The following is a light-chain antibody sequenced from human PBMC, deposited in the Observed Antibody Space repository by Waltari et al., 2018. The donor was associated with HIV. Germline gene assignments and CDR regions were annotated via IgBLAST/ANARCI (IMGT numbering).Light chain of an antibody. CDR1: SSTIGAGYD. Sequence: QSVLTQPPSVSAAPGQRVTISCPGSSSTIGAGYDVHWNQQLPGTAPNPLIHGNSNRPSGVPDRCSGSKSGTSASLAITGLQAEDEADYYCQSYDSSLSGWVFGGGTKLTVL. V-gene: IGLV1-40*01. J-gene: IGLJ3*02. CDR3: QSYDSSLSGWV. CDR2: GNS.